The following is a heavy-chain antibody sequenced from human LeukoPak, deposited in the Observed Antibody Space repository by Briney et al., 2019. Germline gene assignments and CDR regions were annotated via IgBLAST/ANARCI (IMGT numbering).Heavy chain of an antibody. D-gene: IGHD3-22*01. CDR1: GFTFSSYA. J-gene: IGHJ4*02. CDR2: IWSDGSDK. V-gene: IGHV3-33*01. Sequence: GGSLRLSCAASGFTFSSYAMHWVRQAPGKGLEWVAVIWSDGSDKHSADSVKGRYTISRDNSKNTLYLQMNSLRAEDTAVYYCARVNYYDTSGYYPFDYWGQGTLVTVSS. CDR3: ARVNYYDTSGYYPFDY.